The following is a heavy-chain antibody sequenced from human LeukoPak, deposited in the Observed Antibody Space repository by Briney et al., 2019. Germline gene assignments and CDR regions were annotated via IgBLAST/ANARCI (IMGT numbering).Heavy chain of an antibody. CDR1: GFMFHDYA. D-gene: IGHD6-19*01. J-gene: IGHJ4*02. CDR2: ISGDGGST. Sequence: HPGGSRRPSCAAPGFMFHDYAIHWVRQAPGKCLEWVSLISGDGGSTFYADSVKGRFTLSRDNSNNSLYLQMNSLRSDDTALYYCARESESSGWYDYWGQGTLVTVSS. V-gene: IGHV3-43*02. CDR3: ARESESSGWYDY.